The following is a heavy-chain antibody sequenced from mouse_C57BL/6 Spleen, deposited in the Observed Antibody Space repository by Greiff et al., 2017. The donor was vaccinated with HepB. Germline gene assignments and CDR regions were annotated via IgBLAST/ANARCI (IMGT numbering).Heavy chain of an antibody. CDR3: ARRGGYDYDGEYYFDY. CDR1: GFSLSTSGMG. CDR2: IYWDDDK. J-gene: IGHJ2*01. V-gene: IGHV8-12*01. D-gene: IGHD2-4*01. Sequence: QVTLKESGPGILQSSQTLSLTCSFSGFSLSTSGMGVSWLRQPSGRGLEWLAHIYWDDDKRYNPSLKSRLTISKDTSRNQVILKITSVDTADTATYYCARRGGYDYDGEYYFDYWGQGTTLTVSS.